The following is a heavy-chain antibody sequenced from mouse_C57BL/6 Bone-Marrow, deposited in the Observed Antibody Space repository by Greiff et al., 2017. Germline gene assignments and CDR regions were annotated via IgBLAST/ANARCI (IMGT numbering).Heavy chain of an antibody. CDR2: IDPSDSYT. Sequence: VQLQQPGAELVKPGASVKLSCKASGYTFTSYWMQWVKQRPGQGLEWIGEIDPSDSYTNYNQKFKGKATLTVDTSSSTAYMQLSSLTSEDSSVYYCARCNWDGGLYYAIDYWGQGTSVTVSS. CDR3: ARCNWDGGLYYAIDY. V-gene: IGHV1-50*01. CDR1: GYTFTSYW. J-gene: IGHJ4*01. D-gene: IGHD4-1*01.